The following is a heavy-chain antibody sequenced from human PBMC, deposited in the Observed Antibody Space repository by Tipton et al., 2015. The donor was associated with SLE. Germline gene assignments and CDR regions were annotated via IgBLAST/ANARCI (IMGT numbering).Heavy chain of an antibody. CDR2: IKSKLDGGTP. V-gene: IGHV3-15*01. D-gene: IGHD3-10*01. Sequence: GSLRLSCAASGVTVSSNYMSWVRQAPGKGLEWVGRIKSKLDGGTPDNAAPVKGRFTISRDDSKNTLYLQMSSLKPEDTAVYYCTTEGDLGFGELHYWGQGTLVTVSS. J-gene: IGHJ4*02. CDR3: TTEGDLGFGELHY. CDR1: GVTVSSNY.